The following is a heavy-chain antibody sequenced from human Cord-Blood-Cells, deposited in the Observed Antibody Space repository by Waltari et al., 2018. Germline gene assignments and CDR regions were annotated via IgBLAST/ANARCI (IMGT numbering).Heavy chain of an antibody. CDR3: ARGRYDYYGSGSYRGFDY. V-gene: IGHV4-59*01. CDR1: GGSISSYY. CDR2: IYYSGST. Sequence: QVQLQESGPGLVKPSETLSLTCTVSGGSISSYYWSWIRQPPGKGLEWIGYIYYSGSTNHNPSLKSRVTISVDTSKNQFSLKLSSVTAADTAVYYCARGRYDYYGSGSYRGFDYWGQGTLVTVSS. J-gene: IGHJ4*02. D-gene: IGHD3-10*01.